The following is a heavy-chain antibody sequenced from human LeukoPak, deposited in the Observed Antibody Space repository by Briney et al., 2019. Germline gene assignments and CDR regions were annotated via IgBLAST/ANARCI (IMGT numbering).Heavy chain of an antibody. J-gene: IGHJ4*02. V-gene: IGHV1-18*04. D-gene: IGHD3-22*01. CDR2: ISAYNGNT. CDR1: GYTFSGYY. Sequence: ASVTVSCKASGYTFSGYYIHWVRQAPGQGLEWMGWISAYNGNTNYAQKLQGRVTMTTDTSTSTAYMELRSLRSDDTAVYYCARRYYDNSGFYFDYWGQGTLVTVSS. CDR3: ARRYYDNSGFYFDY.